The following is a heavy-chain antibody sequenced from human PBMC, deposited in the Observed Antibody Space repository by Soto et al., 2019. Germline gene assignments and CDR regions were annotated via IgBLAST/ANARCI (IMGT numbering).Heavy chain of an antibody. D-gene: IGHD3-3*02. V-gene: IGHV1-18*01. CDR1: GYSFTSYG. CDR3: ARDRIFGGDFDY. J-gene: IGHJ4*02. Sequence: ASVKVSCKASGYSFTSYGISWVRQAPGQGLEWMGWISAYNGNTNYAQKLQGRVTMTTDTSTSTAYMELRSLRSDDTAVYYCARDRIFGGDFDYWGQGTLVTVSS. CDR2: ISAYNGNT.